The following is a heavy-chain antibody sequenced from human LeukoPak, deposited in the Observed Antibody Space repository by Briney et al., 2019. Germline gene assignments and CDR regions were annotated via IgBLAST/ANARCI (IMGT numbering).Heavy chain of an antibody. CDR1: GFTFSSYA. CDR3: AKDPLELHYYYYGMDV. V-gene: IGHV3-23*01. J-gene: IGHJ6*02. D-gene: IGHD1-7*01. Sequence: GGSLRLSCAASGFTFSSYAMSWVRQAPGKGLEWVSAISGSGGSTYYADSVKGRFTISRDNSKNTLYLQMNSLRAEDTAVYYCAKDPLELHYYYYGMDVWGQGTTVTVSS. CDR2: ISGSGGST.